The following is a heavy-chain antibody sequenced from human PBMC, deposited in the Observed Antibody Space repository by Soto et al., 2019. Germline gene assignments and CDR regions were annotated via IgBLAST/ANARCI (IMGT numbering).Heavy chain of an antibody. J-gene: IGHJ6*02. D-gene: IGHD3-10*01. CDR2: ISAYNDNT. Sequence: ASVKVSCKASGYTFTSYGISWVRQAPGQGLEWMGWISAYNDNTNYAQKLQGRVTMTTDTSTSTAYMELRSLRSDDTAVYYCASSEITMVRGVITYYYYGMDVWGQGTTVTVSS. V-gene: IGHV1-18*01. CDR3: ASSEITMVRGVITYYYYGMDV. CDR1: GYTFTSYG.